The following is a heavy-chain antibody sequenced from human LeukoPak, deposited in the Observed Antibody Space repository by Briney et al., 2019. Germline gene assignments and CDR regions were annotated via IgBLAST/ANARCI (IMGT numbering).Heavy chain of an antibody. D-gene: IGHD6-13*01. CDR2: INHSGST. CDR1: GGSFSGYY. CDR3: ARVVVRSSWYVDY. J-gene: IGHJ4*02. Sequence: PSETLSLTCAVYGGSFSGYYWSWIRQPPGKGLEWIGEINHSGSTNYNPSLKSRVTISVDTSKNQFSLKLSSVTAADTAVYYCARVVVRSSWYVDYWGQGTLVTVSS. V-gene: IGHV4-34*01.